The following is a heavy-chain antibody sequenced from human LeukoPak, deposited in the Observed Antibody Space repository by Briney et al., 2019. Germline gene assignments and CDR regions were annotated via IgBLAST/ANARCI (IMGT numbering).Heavy chain of an antibody. CDR1: GFTFSSYA. D-gene: IGHD4-17*01. V-gene: IGHV3-23*01. J-gene: IGHJ4*02. CDR2: ISGSGGST. CDR3: AKDRGYGDYSFDY. Sequence: PGGSLRLSCAASGFTFSSYAMSWVRQAPGKGLEWVSAISGSGGSTYYADSVKGRFTISRDNSKNTLYPQMNSLRAEDTAVYYCAKDRGYGDYSFDYWGQGTLVTVSS.